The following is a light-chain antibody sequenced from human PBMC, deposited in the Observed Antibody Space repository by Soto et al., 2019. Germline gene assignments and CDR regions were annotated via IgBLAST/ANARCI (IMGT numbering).Light chain of an antibody. Sequence: QSALTQPPSASGSLGQSVTISCTGTLTDIGTYYYVSWYQQHPGKAPKLIIYEVSERPSGVPDRFSGSKSGNTASLTVSGLQAGDEDDYYCSSYAGTKTLVFGGGTKVTVL. CDR1: LTDIGTYYY. V-gene: IGLV2-8*01. CDR3: SSYAGTKTLV. CDR2: EVS. J-gene: IGLJ2*01.